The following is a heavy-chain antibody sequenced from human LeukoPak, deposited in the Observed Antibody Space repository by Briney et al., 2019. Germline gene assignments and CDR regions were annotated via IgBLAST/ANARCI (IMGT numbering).Heavy chain of an antibody. CDR3: ASQINSSSSGEDY. V-gene: IGHV4-59*12. CDR2: IYYSGST. CDR1: GGSISSYY. J-gene: IGHJ4*02. Sequence: SETLSLTCTVSGGSISSYYWSWIRQPPGKGLEWIGYIYYSGSTNYNPSLKSRVTISVDTSKNQFSLKLSSVTAADTAVYYCASQINSSSSGEDYWGQGTLVTVSS. D-gene: IGHD6-6*01.